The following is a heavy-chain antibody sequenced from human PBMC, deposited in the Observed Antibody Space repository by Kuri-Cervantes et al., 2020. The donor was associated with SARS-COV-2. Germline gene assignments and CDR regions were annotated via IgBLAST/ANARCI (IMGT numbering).Heavy chain of an antibody. Sequence: GGSLRLSCAASGFTFSSYAMSWVRQAPGKGLEWVSAISGSGGSTYYADSVKGRFTISRDNSKNTLYLQMNSLRAEDTAVYYCAKDISSGYYFDAFDIWAKGQWSPSPQ. CDR1: GFTFSSYA. J-gene: IGHJ3*02. D-gene: IGHD3-22*01. V-gene: IGHV3-23*01. CDR2: ISGSGGST. CDR3: AKDISSGYYFDAFDI.